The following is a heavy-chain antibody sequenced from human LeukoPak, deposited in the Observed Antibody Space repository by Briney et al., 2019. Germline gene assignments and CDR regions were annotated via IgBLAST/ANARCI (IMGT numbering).Heavy chain of an antibody. J-gene: IGHJ4*02. CDR1: GFTFSRHW. CDR2: MKEDGGYK. CDR3: VRDRDWACDF. D-gene: IGHD3/OR15-3a*01. V-gene: IGHV3-7*03. Sequence: GGSLRLSCTVSGFTFSRHWMRWVRQTPEKALEWVADMKEDGGYKNHVDSVKGRFTISRDNAKNTLYLQMNNLRVEDTAMYFCVRDRDWACDFWGQGTLVAVSS.